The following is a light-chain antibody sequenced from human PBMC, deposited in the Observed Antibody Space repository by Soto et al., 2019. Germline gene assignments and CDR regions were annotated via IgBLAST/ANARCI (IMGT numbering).Light chain of an antibody. J-gene: IGKJ5*01. CDR1: RSISTW. CDR2: DSS. CDR3: QQYDSFSST. Sequence: DIQLTQSPSFLSASVGDRVTITCRASRSISTWLAWYQQKPGRAPKLLIYDSSSLESGVPSRFSGSGSGTEGSITISSLQKDDGATYYCQQYDSFSSTFGQGTRLEIK. V-gene: IGKV1-5*01.